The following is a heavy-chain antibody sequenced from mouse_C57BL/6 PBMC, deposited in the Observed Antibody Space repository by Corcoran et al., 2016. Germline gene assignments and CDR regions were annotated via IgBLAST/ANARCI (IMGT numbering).Heavy chain of an antibody. Sequence: EVQLQQSGPELVKPEASVKISCKASGYTLTDYYMNWVKQSDGKSLEWIGDINPNNGGTSYNQKFKGKATLTVDKSSSTAYMELRSLTSEDSAVYYCARRGFWGFAYWGQGTLVTVSA. J-gene: IGHJ3*01. D-gene: IGHD3-1*01. V-gene: IGHV1-26*01. CDR3: ARRGFWGFAY. CDR1: GYTLTDYY. CDR2: INPNNGGT.